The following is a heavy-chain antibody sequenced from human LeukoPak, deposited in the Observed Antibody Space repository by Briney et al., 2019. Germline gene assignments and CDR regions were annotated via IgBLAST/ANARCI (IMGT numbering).Heavy chain of an antibody. CDR2: ISAYNGNT. V-gene: IGHV1-18*01. D-gene: IGHD2-2*02. CDR1: GYTFTSYG. Sequence: ASVKASCKASGYTFTSYGISWVRQAPGQGLEWMGWISAYNGNTNYAQKLQGRVTMTTDTSTSTAYMELRSLRSDDTAVYYCARDVPRRAVPAAIRDAFDIWGQGTMVTVSS. CDR3: ARDVPRRAVPAAIRDAFDI. J-gene: IGHJ3*02.